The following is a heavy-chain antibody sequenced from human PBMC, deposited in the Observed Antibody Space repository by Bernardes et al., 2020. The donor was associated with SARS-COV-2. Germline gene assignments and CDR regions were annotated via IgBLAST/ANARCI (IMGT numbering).Heavy chain of an antibody. CDR1: GYNLTRQW. J-gene: IGHJ3*01. CDR3: ATHSDSSERGAFDL. CDR2: IYPDDSES. D-gene: IGHD6-6*01. Sequence: GAFLKTSGNDTGYNLTRQWGAWVRPMHGKGLGRVGMIYPDDSESRFSPSFQGRVTISADKSINTAYLQWTSLKASETAMYYCATHSDSSERGAFDLWGQGTLVTVSS. V-gene: IGHV5-51*01.